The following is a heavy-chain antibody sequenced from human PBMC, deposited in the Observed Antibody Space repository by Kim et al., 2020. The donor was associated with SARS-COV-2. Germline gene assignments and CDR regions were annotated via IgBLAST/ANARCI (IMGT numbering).Heavy chain of an antibody. J-gene: IGHJ3*02. Sequence: SVKGRFTISRDNAQHSLYLQMNSLRTEDEAIYFCARARALVRGAISGFDIWGQGTTVTVSS. CDR3: ARARALVRGAISGFDI. D-gene: IGHD3-10*01. V-gene: IGHV3-11*05.